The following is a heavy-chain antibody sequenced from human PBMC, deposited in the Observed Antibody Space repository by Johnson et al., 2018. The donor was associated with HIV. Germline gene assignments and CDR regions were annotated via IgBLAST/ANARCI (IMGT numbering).Heavy chain of an antibody. CDR2: IWHDGGTT. V-gene: IGHV3-15*05. CDR1: GFTVSSNY. Sequence: VQLVESGGGLVQPGGSLRLSCAASGFTVSSNYMSWVRQAPGKGLEWVACIWHDGGTTDYAAPGKGRFTISRDDSKNTLYLQMNSLRAEDTALYYCAKGLGWELLTHDAFDIWGQGTMVIVSS. D-gene: IGHD1-26*01. CDR3: AKGLGWELLTHDAFDI. J-gene: IGHJ3*02.